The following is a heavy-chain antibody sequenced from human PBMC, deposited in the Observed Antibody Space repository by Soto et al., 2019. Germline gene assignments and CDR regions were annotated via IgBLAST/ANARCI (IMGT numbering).Heavy chain of an antibody. Sequence: SETLSLTCTVSGGSISSSSYYWGWIRQPPGKGLEWIGSIYYSGSTYYNPSLKSRVTISVDTSKNQFSLKLSSVTAADTAVYYCARHVRGYGDYVGYYYYMDVWGKGTTVTVSS. V-gene: IGHV4-39*01. J-gene: IGHJ6*03. D-gene: IGHD4-17*01. CDR3: ARHVRGYGDYVGYYYYMDV. CDR1: GGSISSSSYY. CDR2: IYYSGST.